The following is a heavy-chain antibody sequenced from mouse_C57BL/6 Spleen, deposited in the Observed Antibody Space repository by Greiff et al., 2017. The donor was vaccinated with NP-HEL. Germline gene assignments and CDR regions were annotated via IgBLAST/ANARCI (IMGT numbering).Heavy chain of an antibody. CDR2: IYPRDGST. CDR3: ARDYYYGSSYWYFDV. D-gene: IGHD1-1*01. CDR1: GYTFTDHT. V-gene: IGHV1-78*01. Sequence: QVQLQQSDAELVKPGASVKISCKVSGYTFTDHTIHWMKQRPEQGLEWIGYIYPRDGSTKYNEKFKGKATLTADKSSSTAYMQLNSLTSEDSAVYFCARDYYYGSSYWYFDVWGTGTTVTVSS. J-gene: IGHJ1*03.